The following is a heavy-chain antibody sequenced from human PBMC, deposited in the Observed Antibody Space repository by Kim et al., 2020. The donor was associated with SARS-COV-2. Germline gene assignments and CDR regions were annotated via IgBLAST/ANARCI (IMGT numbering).Heavy chain of an antibody. Sequence: SETLSLTCAVYGGSFSGYYWSWIRQPPGKGLEWIGEINHSGSTNYNPSLKSRVTISVDTSKNQFSLKLSSVTAADTAVYYCARGRGYYDFWSGSSNHYYGMDVWGQGTTVTVSS. CDR2: INHSGST. CDR3: ARGRGYYDFWSGSSNHYYGMDV. V-gene: IGHV4-34*01. J-gene: IGHJ6*02. D-gene: IGHD3-3*01. CDR1: GGSFSGYY.